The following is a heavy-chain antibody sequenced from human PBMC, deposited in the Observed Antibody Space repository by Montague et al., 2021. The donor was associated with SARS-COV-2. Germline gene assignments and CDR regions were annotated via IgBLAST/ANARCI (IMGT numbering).Heavy chain of an antibody. Sequence: PALVKPTQTPTLTCTFSGFSLTSSGMCVSWIRQPPGKALEWLARIDWDDDKYYTTSLRSRLAISKDTSRNRVVLTMTNVDPLDTATYYCARTFGSGNYPDAFDFWGQGTMVTVSS. D-gene: IGHD3-10*01. CDR1: GFSLTSSGMC. CDR2: IDWDDDK. CDR3: ARTFGSGNYPDAFDF. J-gene: IGHJ3*01. V-gene: IGHV2-70*11.